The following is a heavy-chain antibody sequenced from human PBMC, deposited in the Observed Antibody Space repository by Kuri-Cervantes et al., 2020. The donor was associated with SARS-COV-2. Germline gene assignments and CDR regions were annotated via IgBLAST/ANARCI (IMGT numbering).Heavy chain of an antibody. CDR3: ARPYCSITTCYDGTFDS. V-gene: IGHV1-2*02. J-gene: IGHJ4*02. D-gene: IGHD2-2*01. CDR2: INPNGDT. Sequence: ASVKVSCKASGYTFTDYYMHWVRQAPGQGPEWMGWINPNGDTNSAQKFQGRVTMTRDTSTSTAHMELSRLRFDDTAVFYCARPYCSITTCYDGTFDSWGQGNLVT. CDR1: GYTFTDYY.